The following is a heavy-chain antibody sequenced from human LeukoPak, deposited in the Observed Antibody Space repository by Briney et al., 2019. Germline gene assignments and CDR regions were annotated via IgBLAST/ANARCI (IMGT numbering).Heavy chain of an antibody. Sequence: SEPLSLSCAVSGGSISSYYGSWIRQPPGKGLEGIGYIYTSGSTKYNPSLKKRVTISVDTSNNQSCLKLSSVTAADTAVYYCARREYYYDSSGYVNWFDPWGQGTLVTVSS. D-gene: IGHD3-22*01. CDR2: IYTSGST. J-gene: IGHJ5*02. V-gene: IGHV4-4*09. CDR1: GGSISSYY. CDR3: ARREYYYDSSGYVNWFDP.